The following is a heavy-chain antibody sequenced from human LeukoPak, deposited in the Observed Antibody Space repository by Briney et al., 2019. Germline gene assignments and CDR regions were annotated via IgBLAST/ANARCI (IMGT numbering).Heavy chain of an antibody. CDR1: GYTFTSYG. J-gene: IGHJ5*02. CDR3: ARDISWFDP. CDR2: IIPIFGTA. Sequence: GASVKVSCKASGYTFTSYGISWVQQAPGQGLEWMGGIIPIFGTANYAQKFEGRVTITADDSTSTAYMELSSLRSEDTAVYYCARDISWFDPWGQGTLVTVSS. V-gene: IGHV1-69*13.